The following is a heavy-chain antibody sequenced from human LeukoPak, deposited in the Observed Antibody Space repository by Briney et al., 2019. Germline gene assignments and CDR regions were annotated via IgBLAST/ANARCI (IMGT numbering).Heavy chain of an antibody. Sequence: SETLSLTCAVYGGSLGDSYWSWIRQPPGKGLEWIGEINQSGSTNYNPSLKSRVTISVDTSKNQFYLQMNSVTAADTAVYYCARNGWYSFEYCGQGTLVTVSS. V-gene: IGHV4-34*01. CDR2: INQSGST. CDR3: ARNGWYSFEY. CDR1: GGSLGDSY. J-gene: IGHJ4*02. D-gene: IGHD6-19*01.